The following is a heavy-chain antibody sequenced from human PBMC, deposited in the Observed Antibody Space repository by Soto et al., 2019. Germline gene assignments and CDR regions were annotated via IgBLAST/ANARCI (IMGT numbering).Heavy chain of an antibody. CDR1: GGTFSSYA. V-gene: IGHV1-69*01. J-gene: IGHJ6*02. CDR2: IIPIFGTA. CDR3: ATPARRCSSTSCYTHYYYYGMDV. D-gene: IGHD2-2*02. Sequence: QVQLVQSGAEVKKPGSSVKVSCKASGGTFSSYAISWVRQAPGQGLEWMGGIIPIFGTANYAQKFQGRVTITADESTSTAYMELSSLRSEDTAVYYCATPARRCSSTSCYTHYYYYGMDVWGQGTTVTVSS.